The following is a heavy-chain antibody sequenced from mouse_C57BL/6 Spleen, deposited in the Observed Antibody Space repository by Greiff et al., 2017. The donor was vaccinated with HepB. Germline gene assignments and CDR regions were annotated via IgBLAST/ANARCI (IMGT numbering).Heavy chain of an antibody. CDR3: ARQLRPLYYFDY. CDR2: INPSNGGT. CDR1: GYTFTSYW. V-gene: IGHV1-53*01. J-gene: IGHJ2*01. D-gene: IGHD3-2*02. Sequence: VQLQQPGPELVKPGASVKLSCKASGYTFTSYWMHWVKQRPGQGLEWIGNINPSNGGTNYNEKFKSKATLTVDKSSSTAYMQLSSLTSEDSAVYYCARQLRPLYYFDYWGQGTTLTVSS.